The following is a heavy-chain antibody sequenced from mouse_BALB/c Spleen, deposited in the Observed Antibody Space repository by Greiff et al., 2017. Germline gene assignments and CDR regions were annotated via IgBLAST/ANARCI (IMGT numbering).Heavy chain of an antibody. V-gene: IGHV5-12-2*01. Sequence: EVMLVESGGGLVQPGGSLKLSCAASGFTFSSYTMSWVRQTPEKRLEWVAYISNGGGSTYYPDTVKGRFTISRDNAKNTLYLQMSSLKSEDTAMYYCARHETARYFDGWGAGTTVTVSS. J-gene: IGHJ1*01. D-gene: IGHD1-2*01. CDR2: ISNGGGST. CDR3: ARHETARYFDG. CDR1: GFTFSSYT.